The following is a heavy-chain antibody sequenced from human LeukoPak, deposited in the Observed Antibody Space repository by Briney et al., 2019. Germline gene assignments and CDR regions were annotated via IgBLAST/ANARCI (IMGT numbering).Heavy chain of an antibody. Sequence: GASVKVSCKASGYTFTSYGISWVRQAPGQGLEWMGGIIPIFGTANYAQKFQGRVTVTADKSTSTAYMELSSLRSEDTAVYYCARGGSVHSYGERGAYYFDYWGQGTLVTVSS. D-gene: IGHD5-18*01. CDR2: IIPIFGTA. V-gene: IGHV1-69*06. CDR3: ARGGSVHSYGERGAYYFDY. CDR1: GYTFTSYG. J-gene: IGHJ4*02.